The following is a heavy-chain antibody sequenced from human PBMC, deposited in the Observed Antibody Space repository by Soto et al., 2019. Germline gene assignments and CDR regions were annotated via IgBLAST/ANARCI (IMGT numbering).Heavy chain of an antibody. CDR2: INPNSGGT. V-gene: IGHV1-2*02. D-gene: IGHD3-3*01. Sequence: QVQLVQSGAEVKKPGASVKVSCKASGYTFTGYYMHWVRQAPGQGLEWMGWINPNSGGTNYAQKFQGRVTMTRDTSISTAYMELSRLRSDDTAVYYSARDQSYYDFWSGYYTSYGMDVWGQETTVTVSS. CDR3: ARDQSYYDFWSGYYTSYGMDV. CDR1: GYTFTGYY. J-gene: IGHJ6*02.